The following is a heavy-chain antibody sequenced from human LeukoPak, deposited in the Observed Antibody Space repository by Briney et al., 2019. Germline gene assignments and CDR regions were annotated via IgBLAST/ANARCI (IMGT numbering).Heavy chain of an antibody. D-gene: IGHD4-11*01. CDR2: MHPYNGNK. CDR3: ARDYRDYSWFDP. CDR1: GYTFSSYG. Sequence: ASVKVSCKASGYTFSSYGISWVRQAPGQGLEWMGWMHPYNGNKKYAQKVQDRVIMTTDTSTSTAYMELTRLRSDDTAVYYCARDYRDYSWFDPWGQGTLVTVSS. J-gene: IGHJ5*02. V-gene: IGHV1-18*01.